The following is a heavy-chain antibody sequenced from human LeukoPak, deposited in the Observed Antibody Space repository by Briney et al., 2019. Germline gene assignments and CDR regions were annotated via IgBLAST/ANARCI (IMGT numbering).Heavy chain of an antibody. CDR1: GYSLTSYW. V-gene: IGHV5-10-1*01. CDR3: ARQAAAGTDPDY. D-gene: IGHD6-13*01. J-gene: IGHJ4*02. CDR2: IDPSDSYT. Sequence: GESLRISCKGSGYSLTSYWISWVRQMPGKGLEWMGRIDPSDSYTKYSPSFHGHVTISADKSISTAYLQWSSLKASDTAMYYCARQAAAGTDPDYWGQGTLVTVSS.